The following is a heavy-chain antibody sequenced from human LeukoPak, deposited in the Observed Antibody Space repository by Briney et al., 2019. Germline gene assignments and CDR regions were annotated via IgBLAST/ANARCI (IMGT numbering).Heavy chain of an antibody. CDR2: TYYIGGT. D-gene: IGHD3-22*01. V-gene: IGHV4-59*01. CDR3: AREVVKDVFDI. CDR1: GGSISIYY. Sequence: SETLSLTCTVSGGSISIYYWSWIRAPPGKGLECGGYTYYIGGTNYNPSLKCRVTISVDTTKNQFSLKRNSMTYAYTARFYIAREVVKDVFDIWGQGTMVTVSS. J-gene: IGHJ3*02.